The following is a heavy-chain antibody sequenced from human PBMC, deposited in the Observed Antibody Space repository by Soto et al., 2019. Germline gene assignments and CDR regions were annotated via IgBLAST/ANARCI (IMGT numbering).Heavy chain of an antibody. CDR1: GHSDTSYW. V-gene: IGHV5-51*01. CDR2: IYPGDSDT. J-gene: IGHJ6*02. D-gene: IGHD4-17*01. CDR3: ARLKYGDYVGYYYYYGMDV. Sequence: GESLKISCKGSGHSDTSYWIAWVRQMPGKGLEWMGIIYPGDSDTRYSPSFQGQVTISADKSISTAYLQWSSLKASDTAMYYCARLKYGDYVGYYYYYGMDVWGQGTTVTVSS.